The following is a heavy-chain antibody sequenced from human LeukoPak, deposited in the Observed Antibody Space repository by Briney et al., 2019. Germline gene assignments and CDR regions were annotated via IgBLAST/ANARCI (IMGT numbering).Heavy chain of an antibody. V-gene: IGHV1-69*13. CDR3: ASALYSSSWYLYWFDP. Sequence: EASVKVSCKASGGTFSSYAISWVRQAPGQGLEWMGGIIPIFGTANYAQKFQGRVTITADESTSTAYMELSSLRSEDTAVYYCASALYSSSWYLYWFDPWGKGTLVTVSS. CDR1: GGTFSSYA. J-gene: IGHJ5*02. D-gene: IGHD6-13*01. CDR2: IIPIFGTA.